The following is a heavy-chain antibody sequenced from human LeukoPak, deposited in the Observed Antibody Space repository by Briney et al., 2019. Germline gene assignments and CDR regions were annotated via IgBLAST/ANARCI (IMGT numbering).Heavy chain of an antibody. J-gene: IGHJ4*02. CDR1: GFSFNSDW. CDR3: TRRLDD. Sequence: GGSLRLSCAASGFSFNSDWMDWVRQAPGKGLEWVANIKHDESEKNYLDSVKGRFTISRDNALNSLYLQMNGLRVEDTAVYYCTRRLDDWGQGTLVTVSS. CDR2: IKHDESEK. D-gene: IGHD3-16*01. V-gene: IGHV3-7*01.